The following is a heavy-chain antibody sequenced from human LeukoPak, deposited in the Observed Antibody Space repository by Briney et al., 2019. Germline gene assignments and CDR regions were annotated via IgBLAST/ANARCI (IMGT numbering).Heavy chain of an antibody. V-gene: IGHV4-30-4*01. D-gene: IGHD4-17*01. J-gene: IGHJ5*02. CDR1: GGSISSGDYY. Sequence: SQTLSLTCTVSGGSISSGDYYWSWIRQPPGKGLEWIGYIYYSGSTYYNPSLKSRVTISVDTSKNQFSLKLSSVTAADTAVYYCARDKVDYGDSNWFDPWGQGTLVTVSS. CDR2: IYYSGST. CDR3: ARDKVDYGDSNWFDP.